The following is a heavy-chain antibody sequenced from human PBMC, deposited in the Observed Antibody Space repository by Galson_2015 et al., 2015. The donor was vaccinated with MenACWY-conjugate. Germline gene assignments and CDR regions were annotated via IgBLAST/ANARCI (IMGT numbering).Heavy chain of an antibody. CDR2: ISYDGSNK. J-gene: IGHJ6*02. CDR3: AKDPAPHYYDSSSYPYYYYYGMDV. Sequence: SLRLSCAASGFTFSSYGMHWVRQAPGKGLEWVAVISYDGSNKYYADSVKGRFTISRDNSKNTLYLQMNSLRAEDTAVYYCAKDPAPHYYDSSSYPYYYYYGMDVWGQGTTVTVSS. CDR1: GFTFSSYG. D-gene: IGHD3-22*01. V-gene: IGHV3-30*18.